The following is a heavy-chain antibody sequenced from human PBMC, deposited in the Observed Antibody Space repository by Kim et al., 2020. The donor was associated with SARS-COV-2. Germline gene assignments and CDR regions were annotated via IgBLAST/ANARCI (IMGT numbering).Heavy chain of an antibody. CDR2: INHSGST. V-gene: IGHV4-34*01. D-gene: IGHD6-13*01. Sequence: SETLSLTCAVYGGSFSGYYWSWIRQPPGKGLEWIGEINHSGSTNYNPSLKSRVTISVDTSKNQFSLKLSSVTAADTAVYYCARARRIAAAGSWYFDLWGRGTLVTVSS. CDR1: GGSFSGYY. CDR3: ARARRIAAAGSWYFDL. J-gene: IGHJ2*01.